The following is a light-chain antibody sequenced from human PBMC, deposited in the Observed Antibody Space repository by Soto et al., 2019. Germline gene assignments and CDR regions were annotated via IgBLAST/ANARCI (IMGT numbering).Light chain of an antibody. V-gene: IGKV3-20*01. CDR3: QKDGSPVT. Sequence: AVTQSPGTLYLSTGERATLSCRVSQSFRSRYLAWYQQKAGQALRLLIYDASRRATGITDRFSGSVSGPDFTLTISRLEPEDFAVYHCQKDGSPVTFGGGTKVEI. CDR1: QSFRSRY. CDR2: DAS. J-gene: IGKJ4*02.